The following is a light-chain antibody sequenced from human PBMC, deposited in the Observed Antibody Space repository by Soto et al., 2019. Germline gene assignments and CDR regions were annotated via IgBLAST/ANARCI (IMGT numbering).Light chain of an antibody. CDR1: LGIRND. Sequence: DIQMTQSPSSLSASVGERVTITCRASLGIRNDLGWYQHKPGKAPKRLIYAASSLQSGVPSRFSGSGSGTEFTLTISSLQPDDFATYYCQQYNSYPITFGQGTRLEIK. CDR3: QQYNSYPIT. CDR2: AAS. V-gene: IGKV1-17*01. J-gene: IGKJ5*01.